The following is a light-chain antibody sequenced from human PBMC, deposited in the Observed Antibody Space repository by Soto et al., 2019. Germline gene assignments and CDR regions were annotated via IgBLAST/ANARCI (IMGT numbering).Light chain of an antibody. CDR2: DAS. CDR3: QQHHSLPLT. J-gene: IGKJ3*01. Sequence: DIPMAQSPSSLSASVGDRVTITCQASQDIGNYLSWYQQRPGKAPKLLIFDASNLETGVPSRFSGSGSGTDFTFTVSSLQPEDVATYYCQQHHSLPLTFGPGTKLEIK. CDR1: QDIGNY. V-gene: IGKV1-33*01.